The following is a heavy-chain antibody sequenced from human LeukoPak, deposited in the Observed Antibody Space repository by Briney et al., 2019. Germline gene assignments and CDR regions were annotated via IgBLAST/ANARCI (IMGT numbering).Heavy chain of an antibody. D-gene: IGHD6-19*01. CDR3: ARGGSGWT. J-gene: IGHJ5*02. CDR1: GFTFSSYS. Sequence: TGGSLRLSCAASGFTFSSYSMNWVRQAPGKGLEWVSSISSSSRYIYYADSMKGRFTISRDNSKNSLYLQMNSLRAEDTAVYYCARGGSGWTWGQGTLVTVSS. V-gene: IGHV3-21*06. CDR2: ISSSSRYI.